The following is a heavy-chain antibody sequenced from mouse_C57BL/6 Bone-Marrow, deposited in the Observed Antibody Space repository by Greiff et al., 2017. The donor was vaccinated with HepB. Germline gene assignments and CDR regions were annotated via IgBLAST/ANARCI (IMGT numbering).Heavy chain of an antibody. CDR3: ATSCTTVVANFDD. J-gene: IGHJ2*01. Sequence: VQRVESGAELAKPGASVKLSCKASGYTFTSYWMHWVKQRPGQGLEWIGYINPSSGYTKYNQKFKDKATLTADKSSSPAYMQLSSLTYEDSAVYYCATSCTTVVANFDDWGEGTTLAGS. CDR1: GYTFTSYW. V-gene: IGHV1-7*01. D-gene: IGHD1-1*01. CDR2: INPSSGYT.